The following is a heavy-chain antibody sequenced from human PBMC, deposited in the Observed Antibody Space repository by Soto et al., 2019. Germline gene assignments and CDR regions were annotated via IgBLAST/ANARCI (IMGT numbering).Heavy chain of an antibody. J-gene: IGHJ4*02. CDR1: GYTFSNFW. CDR3: ARSPRSSPYFYY. Sequence: GESLKISCQCSGYTFSNFWIAWVRQLPGKGLEYMGITYPGDSETRYSPSFHGKVTISADRSIGTAYLQWSSLEASDSAFYFCARSPRSSPYFYYWGQGALVTVSS. D-gene: IGHD6-13*01. CDR2: TYPGDSET. V-gene: IGHV5-51*01.